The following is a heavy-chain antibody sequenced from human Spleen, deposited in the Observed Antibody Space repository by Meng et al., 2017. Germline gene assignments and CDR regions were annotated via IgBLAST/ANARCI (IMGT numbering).Heavy chain of an antibody. D-gene: IGHD1-26*01. CDR3: ARAGGWFDP. Sequence: LHLQESGPGLVSPSAPLSLTCTFSGDSISTSSYWAWIRQPPGKGLEWIANIYYSGSTYYNPSLKSRVTISVDTSKNQFSLKVSSVTAADTVVYYCARAGGWFDPWGQGSLVTVSS. CDR1: GDSISTSSY. CDR2: IYYSGST. J-gene: IGHJ5*02. V-gene: IGHV4-39*07.